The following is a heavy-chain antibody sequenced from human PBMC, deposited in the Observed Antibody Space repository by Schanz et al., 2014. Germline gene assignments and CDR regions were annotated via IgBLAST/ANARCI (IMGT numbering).Heavy chain of an antibody. D-gene: IGHD3-9*01. J-gene: IGHJ4*02. Sequence: VQLVESGGGLVQPGGSLRLSCAASGFIFSSYGLHWVRQAPGKGLEWVAFIWYDGSNKYYADSVKGRFTISRDNSKNTLYLQMNSLRAEDTAVYYCARDSRPNFDFLTAYYSIDYWGQGTLVTVSS. CDR3: ARDSRPNFDFLTAYYSIDY. CDR2: IWYDGSNK. CDR1: GFIFSSYG. V-gene: IGHV3-33*01.